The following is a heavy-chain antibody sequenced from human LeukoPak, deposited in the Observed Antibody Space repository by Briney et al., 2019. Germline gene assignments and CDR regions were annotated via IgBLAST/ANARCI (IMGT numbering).Heavy chain of an antibody. D-gene: IGHD3-3*01. CDR3: ARNSPGDYDFWSAYYTSLAFDI. J-gene: IGHJ3*02. V-gene: IGHV4-59*01. CDR2: IYYSGST. Sequence: PSETLSLTCTVSGGSISSYYWSWIRQPPGKGLEWIGYIYYSGSTNYNPSLKSRVTISVDTSKNQFSLKLSSVTAADTAVYYCARNSPGDYDFWSAYYTSLAFDIWGHGTMVTVSS. CDR1: GGSISSYY.